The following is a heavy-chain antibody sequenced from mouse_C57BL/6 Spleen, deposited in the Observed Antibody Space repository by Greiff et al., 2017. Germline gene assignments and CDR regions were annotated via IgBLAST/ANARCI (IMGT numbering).Heavy chain of an antibody. J-gene: IGHJ1*03. CDR2: ISDGGSYT. CDR3: ARDRAYYSNYWYFDV. D-gene: IGHD2-5*01. Sequence: EVQVVESGGGLVKPGGSLKLSCAASGFTFSSYAMSWVRQTPEKRLEWVATISDGGSYTYYPDNVKGRFTISRDNAKNNLYLQMSHLKSEDTAMYYCARDRAYYSNYWYFDVWGTGTTVTVSS. CDR1: GFTFSSYA. V-gene: IGHV5-4*01.